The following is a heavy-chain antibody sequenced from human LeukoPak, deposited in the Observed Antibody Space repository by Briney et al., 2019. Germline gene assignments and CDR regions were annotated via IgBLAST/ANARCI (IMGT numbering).Heavy chain of an antibody. CDR2: ISSSSSYM. J-gene: IGHJ4*02. CDR3: ARDLHYGDY. V-gene: IGHV3-21*01. Sequence: GGSLRLSCAASGFTFSSYSMNWVRQAPGKGLEWVSSISSSSSYMYYADSVKGRFTISRDNAKNSLYLQMNSLRAEDTAVYYCARDLHYGDYWGQGTLVTVSS. CDR1: GFTFSSYS.